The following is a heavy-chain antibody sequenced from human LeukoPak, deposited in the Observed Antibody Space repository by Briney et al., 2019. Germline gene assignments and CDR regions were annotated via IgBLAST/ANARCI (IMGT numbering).Heavy chain of an antibody. V-gene: IGHV4-30-2*01. CDR2: IFHTGNS. D-gene: IGHD3-10*01. J-gene: IGHJ5*02. CDR3: ARELWFVNAPGSWLDP. Sequence: SETLSLTCTVSGDSISSGDYSWGWIRQPSGKGLEWIGYIFHTGNSYYNPSLRSRVTISVDRSRNQFSLRLTSVAAADTAVYYCARELWFVNAPGSWLDPWGPGTLVAVSS. CDR1: GDSISSGDYS.